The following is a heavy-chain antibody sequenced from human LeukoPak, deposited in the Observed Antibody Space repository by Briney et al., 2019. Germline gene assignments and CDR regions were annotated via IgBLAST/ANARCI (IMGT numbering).Heavy chain of an antibody. Sequence: SETLSLTCTVSGGSISSSSYYWGWIRQPPGKGLEWIGRIYTSGSTNYNPSLKSRVTMSVDTSKNQFSLKLSSVTAADTAVYYCARVRFGEFHVLWFDPWGQGTLVTVSS. CDR1: GGSISSSSYY. CDR2: IYTSGST. D-gene: IGHD3-10*01. V-gene: IGHV4-61*05. CDR3: ARVRFGEFHVLWFDP. J-gene: IGHJ5*02.